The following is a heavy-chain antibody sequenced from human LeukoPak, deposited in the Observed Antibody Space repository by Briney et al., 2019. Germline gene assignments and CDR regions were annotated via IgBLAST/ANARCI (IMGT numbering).Heavy chain of an antibody. V-gene: IGHV4-34*01. Sequence: SETLSLTCAVYGGSFSGYYWSWIRQPPGKRLEWIGEINHSGSTNYDPSLKSRVTISVDTSKNQFSLKLSSVTAADTAAYYCARGYSGWYYYFDYWGQGTLVTVSS. D-gene: IGHD6-19*01. CDR3: ARGYSGWYYYFDY. CDR2: INHSGST. J-gene: IGHJ4*02. CDR1: GGSFSGYY.